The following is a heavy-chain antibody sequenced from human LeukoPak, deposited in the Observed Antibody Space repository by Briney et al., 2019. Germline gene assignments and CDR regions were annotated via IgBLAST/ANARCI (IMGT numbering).Heavy chain of an antibody. CDR3: AREAYYDILTGYYSVLYRAGYFDY. Sequence: GGSLRLSCAASGFTFSSYEMNWVRQAPGKGLEWVSYISSSGSTIYYADSVKGRFTISRDNAKNSLYLQMNSLRAEDTAVYYCAREAYYDILTGYYSVLYRAGYFDYWGQGTLVTVSS. CDR2: ISSSGSTI. J-gene: IGHJ4*02. D-gene: IGHD3-9*01. V-gene: IGHV3-48*03. CDR1: GFTFSSYE.